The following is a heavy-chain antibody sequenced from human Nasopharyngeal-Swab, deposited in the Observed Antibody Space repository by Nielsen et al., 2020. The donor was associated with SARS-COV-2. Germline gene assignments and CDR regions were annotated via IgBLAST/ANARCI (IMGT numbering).Heavy chain of an antibody. V-gene: IGHV3-48*02. J-gene: IGHJ6*02. Sequence: GGSLRLSCAASGFTFSSYSMNWVRQAPGKGLEWVSYISSSSTIYYADSVKGRFTISRDNAKNSLYLQMNSLRDEDTAVYYCARQVVRGEYYYYGMDVWGQGTTVTVSS. CDR1: GFTFSSYS. CDR3: ARQVVRGEYYYYGMDV. D-gene: IGHD3-10*01. CDR2: ISSSSTI.